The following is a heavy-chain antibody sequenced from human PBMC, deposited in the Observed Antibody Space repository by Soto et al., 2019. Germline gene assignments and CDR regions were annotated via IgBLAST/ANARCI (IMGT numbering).Heavy chain of an antibody. J-gene: IGHJ4*02. CDR3: ARDVSDH. CDR2: IYTGSGT. CDR1: GLTVSTNP. V-gene: IGHV3-66*01. Sequence: GGSLRLSCAASGLTVSTNPISWVRQAPGKGLEWVSVIYTGSGTHYADHVKRRFTISRDNSKIKVNLQLNRLRPEDTAAYYCARDVSDHWGQGTLVTVSS.